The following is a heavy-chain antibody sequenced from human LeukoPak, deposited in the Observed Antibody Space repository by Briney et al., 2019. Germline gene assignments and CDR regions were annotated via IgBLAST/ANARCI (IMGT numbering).Heavy chain of an antibody. D-gene: IGHD3-3*01. CDR3: ARYRPSESRSGEATSLDY. CDR1: GYSISSGYY. CDR2: IYHSRST. J-gene: IGHJ4*02. V-gene: IGHV4-38-2*02. Sequence: KSSETLSLTCTVSGYSISSGYYWGWILQPPGWGLEWFGSIYHSRSTSYNPSLKSRVTISLDTTENRFSLKLTSVTPADTAVYYCARYRPSESRSGEATSLDYWGQGTLVTVSS.